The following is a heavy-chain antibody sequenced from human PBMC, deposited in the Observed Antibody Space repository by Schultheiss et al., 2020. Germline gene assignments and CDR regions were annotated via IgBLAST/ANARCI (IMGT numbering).Heavy chain of an antibody. Sequence: GGSLRLSCAASGFTFSSYSMNWVRQAPGKGLEWVSSISSSSSYIYYADSVKGRFTISRDNAKNSLYLQMNSLRAEDTAVYYCARDLISMIAPDYWGQGTLVNGSS. D-gene: IGHD3-22*01. CDR1: GFTFSSYS. J-gene: IGHJ4*02. V-gene: IGHV3-21*01. CDR2: ISSSSSYI. CDR3: ARDLISMIAPDY.